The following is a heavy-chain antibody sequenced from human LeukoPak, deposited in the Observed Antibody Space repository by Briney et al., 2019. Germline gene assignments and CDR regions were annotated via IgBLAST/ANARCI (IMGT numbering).Heavy chain of an antibody. D-gene: IGHD7-27*01. CDR1: GGSFSGYY. Sequence: SETLSLTCAVYGGSFSGYYWSWIRQPPGKGLEWIGEIHHSGSTKYNPSLKSRVTISLDTSKNQFSLKLSSVTAADTAVYFCARVNWVPDYWGQGTLVTVSS. CDR2: IHHSGST. J-gene: IGHJ4*02. CDR3: ARVNWVPDY. V-gene: IGHV4-34*01.